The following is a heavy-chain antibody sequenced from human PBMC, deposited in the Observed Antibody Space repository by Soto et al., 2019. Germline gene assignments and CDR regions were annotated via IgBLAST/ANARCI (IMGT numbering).Heavy chain of an antibody. CDR2: ISGGGGST. Sequence: EVQLSESGGGFVQPGESLRLSCVASGFTFSLSAMSWVRQAPGRGLEWVSSISGGGGSTEYTDSVKGRFTISRDNSKDTVHLQMNSLRAEDTAVYYCAKGPEYDILTGCDYWGQGALVTVSS. CDR1: GFTFSLSA. J-gene: IGHJ4*02. V-gene: IGHV3-23*01. CDR3: AKGPEYDILTGCDY. D-gene: IGHD3-9*01.